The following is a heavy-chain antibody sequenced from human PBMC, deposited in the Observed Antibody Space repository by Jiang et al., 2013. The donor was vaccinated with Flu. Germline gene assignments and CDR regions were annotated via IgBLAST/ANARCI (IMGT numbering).Heavy chain of an antibody. J-gene: IGHJ6*02. CDR2: ISSSSSYI. Sequence: GGGLVKPGGSLRLSCAASGFTFSSYSMNWVRQAPGRGLEWVSSISSSSSYIYYADSVKGRFTISRDNAKNSLYLQMNSLRAEDTAVYYCARFYGSGSYKYGMDVWGQGTTVTVSS. D-gene: IGHD3-10*01. V-gene: IGHV3-21*01. CDR1: GFTFSSYS. CDR3: ARFYGSGSYKYGMDV.